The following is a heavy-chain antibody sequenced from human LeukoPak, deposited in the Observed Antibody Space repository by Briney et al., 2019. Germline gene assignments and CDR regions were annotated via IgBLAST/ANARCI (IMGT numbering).Heavy chain of an antibody. CDR1: GFTVSSNY. Sequence: GGSLSPSSAAAGFTVSSNYISWVSQAAGEGMGWDSVIYSGGSTYYADSVKGRFTVTIDNSKNTLYLQMNSLKAEDTDVYYCERDTSGWFGGWFDPWGQGTLVTVSS. CDR2: IYSGGST. V-gene: IGHV3-66*01. CDR3: ERDTSGWFGGWFDP. D-gene: IGHD6-19*01. J-gene: IGHJ5*02.